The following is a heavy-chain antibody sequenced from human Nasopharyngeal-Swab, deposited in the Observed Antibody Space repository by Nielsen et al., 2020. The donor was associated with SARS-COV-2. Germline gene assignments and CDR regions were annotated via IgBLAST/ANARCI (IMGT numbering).Heavy chain of an antibody. CDR3: AIDVVTASIAAAGSDAFDI. J-gene: IGHJ3*02. D-gene: IGHD6-13*01. Sequence: ARQAPGKGHDWMGIINASGGSTNYAQKVQGRVTMTRDTSTSTVYMEMSSLRSEDTAVYYSAIDVVTASIAAAGSDAFDIWGQGTMVTVSS. V-gene: IGHV1-46*01. CDR2: INASGGST.